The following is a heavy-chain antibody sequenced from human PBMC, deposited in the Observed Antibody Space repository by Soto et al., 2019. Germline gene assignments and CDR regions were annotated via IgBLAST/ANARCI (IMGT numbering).Heavy chain of an antibody. J-gene: IGHJ4*02. V-gene: IGHV1-18*04. D-gene: IGHD4-17*01. CDR1: GYTFNRYG. CDR3: ARDQSPTVVTYYFDY. CDR2: TSADNGDT. Sequence: ASVKVSCKASGYTFNRYGFSWVRQAPGQGLEWMAWTSADNGDTNYAPQLQGRVTLTTDTSTGTAYMELRSLRSDDTAVYYCARDQSPTVVTYYFDYWGQGTLVTVSS.